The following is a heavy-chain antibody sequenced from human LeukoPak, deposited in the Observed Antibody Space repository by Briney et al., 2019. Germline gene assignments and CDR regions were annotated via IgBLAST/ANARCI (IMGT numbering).Heavy chain of an antibody. D-gene: IGHD3-22*01. J-gene: IGHJ3*02. V-gene: IGHV4-39*07. Sequence: SETLSLTCTVSGGSISSSSYYWGWIRQPPGKGLEWIGSIYYSGSTNYNPSLKSRVTISVDTSKNQFSLKLSSVTAADTAVYYCARDSNYDSSGYYRAFDIWGQGTMVTVSS. CDR3: ARDSNYDSSGYYRAFDI. CDR1: GGSISSSSYY. CDR2: IYYSGST.